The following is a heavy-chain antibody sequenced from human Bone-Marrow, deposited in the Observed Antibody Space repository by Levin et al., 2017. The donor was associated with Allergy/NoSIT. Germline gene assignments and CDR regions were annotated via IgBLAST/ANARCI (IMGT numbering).Heavy chain of an antibody. CDR2: ISSSSSYI. CDR1: GFTFSSYS. V-gene: IGHV3-21*01. J-gene: IGHJ4*02. D-gene: IGHD1-26*01. Sequence: KAGGSLRLSCAASGFTFSSYSMNWVRQAPGKGLEWVSSISSSSSYIYYADSVKGRFTISRDNAKNSLYLQMNSLRAEDTAVYYCAREERPYSSRPIGFDYWGQGTLVTVSS. CDR3: AREERPYSSRPIGFDY.